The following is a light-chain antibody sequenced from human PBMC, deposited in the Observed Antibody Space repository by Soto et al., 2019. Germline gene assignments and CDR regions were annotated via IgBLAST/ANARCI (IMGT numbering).Light chain of an antibody. J-gene: IGLJ1*01. V-gene: IGLV2-14*01. CDR2: DVS. CDR3: SSYTSSSTLYV. CDR1: SSDVGGYNY. Sequence: QSALTQPASVSGSPGQSITISCTGTSSDVGGYNYVSWYQQHPGKAPKLMIYDVSNRPSGVSNRFSGSKSGNTASLTISGLQADDEADYYCSSYTSSSTLYVFRTGTKVTVL.